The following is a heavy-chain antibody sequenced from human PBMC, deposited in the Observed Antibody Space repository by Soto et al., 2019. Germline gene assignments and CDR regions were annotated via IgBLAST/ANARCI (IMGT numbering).Heavy chain of an antibody. CDR2: ISGSGGST. V-gene: IGHV3-23*01. J-gene: IGHJ5*02. CDR3: AKDSKGGSCYGCWFDP. D-gene: IGHD3-10*01. Sequence: EVQLLESGGGLVQPGGSLRLSCAASGFTFSSYAMSWVRQAPGKGLEWVSTISGSGGSTYYADSVKGRFTISRDNSRTTLYLQMNSLRAEDTAVYYCAKDSKGGSCYGCWFDPWGQGTLVTVSS. CDR1: GFTFSSYA.